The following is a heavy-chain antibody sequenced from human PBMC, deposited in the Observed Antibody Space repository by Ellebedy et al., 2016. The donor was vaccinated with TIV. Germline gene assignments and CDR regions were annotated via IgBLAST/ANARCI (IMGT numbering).Heavy chain of an antibody. CDR3: ARDVLGDDSGSHLDY. D-gene: IGHD1-26*01. Sequence: SETLSLTXTVSGASLSTYYWSWLRQPAGKGLEWIGRIQISGRTSHNPSFKSRVTISVDASKSHFSLKLSSVTAADTAVYYCARDVLGDDSGSHLDYWGQGTLVTVSS. CDR1: GASLSTYY. CDR2: IQISGRT. V-gene: IGHV4-4*07. J-gene: IGHJ4*02.